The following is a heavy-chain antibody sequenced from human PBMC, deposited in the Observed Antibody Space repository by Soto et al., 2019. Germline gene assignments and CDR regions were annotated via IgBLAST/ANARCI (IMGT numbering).Heavy chain of an antibody. D-gene: IGHD2-15*01. V-gene: IGHV1-3*01. Sequence: ASVNVSCKASGYTFTSYCIHWVRQAPGQRLECMGWINAANGDTKYSPKFQGRVTITRDTSASTAYMELSSLRSDDTAVYYCGSPRSGPSPDVGHWGHGTVVTVSS. CDR2: INAANGDT. J-gene: IGHJ4*01. CDR1: GYTFTSYC. CDR3: GSPRSGPSPDVGH.